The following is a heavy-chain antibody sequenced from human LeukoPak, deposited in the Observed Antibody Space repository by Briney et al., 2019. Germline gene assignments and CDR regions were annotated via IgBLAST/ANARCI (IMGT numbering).Heavy chain of an antibody. D-gene: IGHD3-22*01. CDR3: AKDGHYDSSGYYGVFDY. CDR1: GFTFSSYG. V-gene: IGHV3-30*18. J-gene: IGHJ4*02. CDR2: ISYDGSNK. Sequence: GSLRLSCAASGFTFSSYGMHWVRQAPGKGLEWVAVISYDGSNKYYADSVKGRFTISRDNSKNTLYLQMNSLRAEDTAVYYCAKDGHYDSSGYYGVFDYWGQGTLVTVSS.